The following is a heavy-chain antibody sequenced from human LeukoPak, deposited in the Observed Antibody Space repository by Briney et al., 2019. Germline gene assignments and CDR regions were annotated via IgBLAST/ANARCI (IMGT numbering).Heavy chain of an antibody. D-gene: IGHD6-13*01. Sequence: PSETLSLTCTVSGGSISSSSYYWGWIRQPPGKGLEWTGSIYYSGSTYYNPSLKSRVTISVDTSKNQFSLKLSSVTAADTAVYYCARHEESAAAAMYYYYYMDVWGKGTTVTVSS. CDR1: GGSISSSSYY. V-gene: IGHV4-39*01. CDR3: ARHEESAAAAMYYYYYMDV. J-gene: IGHJ6*03. CDR2: IYYSGST.